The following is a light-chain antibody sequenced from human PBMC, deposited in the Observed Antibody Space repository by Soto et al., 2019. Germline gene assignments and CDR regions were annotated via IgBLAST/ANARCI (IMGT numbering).Light chain of an antibody. CDR3: QQRSNWHT. Sequence: EIVLTQSPATLSLSPWERATLSCRASQSVSSYLAWYQQKPGQAPRLLIYDASTRATGIPDRFSGSGSGTYLPLNNRSLETEDFAVYYCQQRSNWHTFGQGTRLEI. V-gene: IGKV3-11*01. CDR2: DAS. CDR1: QSVSSY. J-gene: IGKJ5*01.